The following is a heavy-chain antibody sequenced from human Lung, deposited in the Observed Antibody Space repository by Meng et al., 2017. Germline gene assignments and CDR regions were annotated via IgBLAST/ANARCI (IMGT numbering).Heavy chain of an antibody. CDR3: TWDDKAVSDY. D-gene: IGHD1-26*01. Sequence: DVHLVESGGDLVKPGGSLRLSCAGSGFYFNNAWMSWVRQAPGKGLEWVGRIKSNTDGGTAEYAAPVTGRFTISRDDSKSTLYLQMSGLRIDDTGVYYCTWDDKAVSDYWGQGTLVTVSS. J-gene: IGHJ4*02. V-gene: IGHV3-15*01. CDR1: GFYFNNAW. CDR2: IKSNTDGGTA.